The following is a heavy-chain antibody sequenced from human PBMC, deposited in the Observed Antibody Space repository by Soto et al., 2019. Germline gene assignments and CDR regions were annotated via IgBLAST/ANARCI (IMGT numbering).Heavy chain of an antibody. CDR3: ATSGNGVVPAAEAFDI. J-gene: IGHJ3*02. CDR2: IYYSGST. V-gene: IGHV4-39*01. Sequence: SETLSLTCTVSGGSIGSSSYYWGWIRQPPGKGLEWIGSIYYSGSTYYNPSLKSRVTISVDTSKNQFSLKLSSVTAADTAVYYCATSGNGVVPAAEAFDIWGQGTMVTVSS. D-gene: IGHD2-2*01. CDR1: GGSIGSSSYY.